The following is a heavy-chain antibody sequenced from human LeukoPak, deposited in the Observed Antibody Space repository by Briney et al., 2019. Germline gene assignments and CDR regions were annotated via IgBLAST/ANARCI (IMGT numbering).Heavy chain of an antibody. CDR3: ARGQRLGAFRFLEWLLPFDY. CDR1: GGPFSSYY. J-gene: IGHJ4*02. Sequence: PSETLSLTCAVYGGPFSSYYWSWIPQPPGKGLEWIGGINHSGSTNYNPSLKSRVTISVDTSKNQFSLKLSSVTAADTAVYYCARGQRLGAFRFLEWLLPFDYCRQGNLVTVSS. V-gene: IGHV4-34*01. CDR2: INHSGST. D-gene: IGHD3-3*01.